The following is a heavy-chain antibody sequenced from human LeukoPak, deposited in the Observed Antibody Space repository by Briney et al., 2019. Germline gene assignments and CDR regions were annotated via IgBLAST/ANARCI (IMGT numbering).Heavy chain of an antibody. Sequence: QPGGSPRLSCAASGFTVSSNYMSWVRQAPGKGLEWVSVIYSGGSTYYADSVKGRFTISRDNSKNTLYLQMNSLRAEDTAVYYCARGMVRGVIDFLDYWGQGTLVTVSS. CDR1: GFTVSSNY. J-gene: IGHJ4*02. V-gene: IGHV3-66*02. CDR3: ARGMVRGVIDFLDY. CDR2: IYSGGST. D-gene: IGHD3-10*01.